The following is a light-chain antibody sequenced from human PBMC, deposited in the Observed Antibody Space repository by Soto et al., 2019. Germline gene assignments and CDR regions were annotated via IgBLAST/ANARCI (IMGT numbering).Light chain of an antibody. CDR3: QQYGSTPVT. J-gene: IGKJ1*01. CDR2: GAS. V-gene: IGKV3-20*01. CDR1: QTVSTNY. Sequence: EIVLTQSPGTLSLSPGERAPLSCRASQTVSTNYLAWYQQKPGQAPRLLIYGASKRATGIPDRFSGSGSGTDVTLTINRLEPEDVAVYYCQQYGSTPVTFGQGTKVDI.